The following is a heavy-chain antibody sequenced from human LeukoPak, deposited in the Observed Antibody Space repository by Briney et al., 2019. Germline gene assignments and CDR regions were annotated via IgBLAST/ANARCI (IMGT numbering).Heavy chain of an antibody. V-gene: IGHV4-4*07. D-gene: IGHD6-19*01. Sequence: SETLSVTYTVSRGLVSSYPWNWIRQPAGKGLEDIGRIHGSGSTNYNPSLMGRVTMSVDSSKNQISLRLTSVTAADTAVYFCAREAGWNFNAFDIWGQGTMVTV. CDR1: RGLVSSYP. CDR2: IHGSGST. J-gene: IGHJ3*02. CDR3: AREAGWNFNAFDI.